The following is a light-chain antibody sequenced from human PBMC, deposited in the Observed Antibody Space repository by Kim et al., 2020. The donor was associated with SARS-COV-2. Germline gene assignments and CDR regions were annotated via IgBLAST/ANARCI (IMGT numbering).Light chain of an antibody. J-gene: IGKJ2*01. CDR2: GAS. CDR3: QHYNNWPVT. Sequence: VSPGERAPLPCRASQSVGSNLAWYQQKRGQAPRLLIYGASTRATDIPARFSGSGSGTEFTLTISSLQSEDFAVYYCQHYNNWPVTFGQGTKLEI. V-gene: IGKV3-15*01. CDR1: QSVGSN.